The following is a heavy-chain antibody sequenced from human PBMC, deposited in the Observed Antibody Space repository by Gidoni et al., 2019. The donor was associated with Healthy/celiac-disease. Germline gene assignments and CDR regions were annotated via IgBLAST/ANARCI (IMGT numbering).Heavy chain of an antibody. Sequence: EVQLLASGGGLVQPGGSLIPSCAASGFTFSSYAISWVRQAPGKGLEWVSDISGSGGSTYYADSVKGRFTISRDNSKNTLYLQMNSLRAEDTAVYYCAKQTSGWIPYYFDYWGQGTLVTVSS. CDR3: AKQTSGWIPYYFDY. V-gene: IGHV3-23*01. CDR1: GFTFSSYA. D-gene: IGHD2-2*01. CDR2: ISGSGGST. J-gene: IGHJ4*02.